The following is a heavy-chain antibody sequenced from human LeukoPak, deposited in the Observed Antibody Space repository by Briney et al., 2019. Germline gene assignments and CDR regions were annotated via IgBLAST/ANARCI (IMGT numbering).Heavy chain of an antibody. CDR2: IYYSGST. CDR3: ARDWDSASTLGLWPSRPHWFDP. J-gene: IGHJ5*02. Sequence: SETLSLTCTVSGGSISSSSYYWGWVRQPPGKGLEWIGSIYYSGSTYYNPSLKSRVTISVDTSKNQFSLKLSSVTAADTAVYYCARDWDSASTLGLWPSRPHWFDPWGQGTLVTVSS. CDR1: GGSISSSSYY. V-gene: IGHV4-39*07. D-gene: IGHD2/OR15-2a*01.